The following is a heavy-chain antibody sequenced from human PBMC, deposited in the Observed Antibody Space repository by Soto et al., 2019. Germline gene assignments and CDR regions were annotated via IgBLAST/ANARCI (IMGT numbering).Heavy chain of an antibody. V-gene: IGHV3-74*01. Sequence: EVQLVESGGGLVQPGGSLRLTCAASGFTFSSYWMHWVRQVPGKGLVWVSRINSDGSSTSYADSVKGRFTISRDNAKNTLYLQMNGLTGEDTGVYYCATSRSFDYLGQGSLVIVSS. CDR1: GFTFSSYW. CDR2: INSDGSST. J-gene: IGHJ4*02. CDR3: ATSRSFDY.